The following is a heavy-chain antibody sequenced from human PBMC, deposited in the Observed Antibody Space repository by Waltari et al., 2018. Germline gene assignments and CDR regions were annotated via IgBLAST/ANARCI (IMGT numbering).Heavy chain of an antibody. CDR3: AREIRNYSRSLNWYFDL. J-gene: IGHJ2*01. CDR1: GYTFTGYY. V-gene: IGHV1-2*04. Sequence: QVQLVQSGAEVKKPGASVKVSCKASGYTFTGYYMHWVRQAPGQGLEWMGWINPNIGGTNCAEKFQGWVTMPRDTSISTAYMGLSRLRSDDTAVYYCAREIRNYSRSLNWYFDLWGRGTLVTVSS. CDR2: INPNIGGT. D-gene: IGHD6-13*01.